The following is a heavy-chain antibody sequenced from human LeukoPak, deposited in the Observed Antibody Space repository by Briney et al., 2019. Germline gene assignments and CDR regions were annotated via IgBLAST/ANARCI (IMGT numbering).Heavy chain of an antibody. D-gene: IGHD3-10*01. Sequence: SSETLSLTCTVSGGSISSSTYYWGWIRQPPGKGLEWIGSIYYSGSTYYNPSLKSRVTISVDTSKNQFSLKLSSVTAADTAVYYCACWFGELGAFFDYWGQGTLVTVSS. J-gene: IGHJ4*02. CDR1: GGSISSSTYY. V-gene: IGHV4-39*07. CDR2: IYYSGST. CDR3: ACWFGELGAFFDY.